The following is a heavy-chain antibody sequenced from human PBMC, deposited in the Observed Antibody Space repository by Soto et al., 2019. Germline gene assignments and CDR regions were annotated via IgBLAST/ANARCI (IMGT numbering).Heavy chain of an antibody. Sequence: QVQLVQSGAEVKKPGSSVKVSCKASGGTFSSYTISWVRQAPGQGLEWMGRIIPILGIANYAQKFQGRVTITADKSTSTAHMELSSLRSEDTAVYYCARDDGGYKQYYFHYWGQGTLVTVSS. J-gene: IGHJ4*02. CDR2: IIPILGIA. V-gene: IGHV1-69*08. CDR1: GGTFSSYT. CDR3: ARDDGGYKQYYFHY. D-gene: IGHD4-17*01.